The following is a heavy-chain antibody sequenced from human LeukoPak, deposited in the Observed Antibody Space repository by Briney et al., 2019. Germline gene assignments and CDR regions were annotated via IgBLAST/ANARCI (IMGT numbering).Heavy chain of an antibody. CDR1: GYTFTGYY. D-gene: IGHD2-2*01. V-gene: IGHV1-2*02. J-gene: IGHJ5*02. CDR3: ARACSSTTAGDP. CDR2: INPNSGGT. Sequence: ASVKVSCKASGYTFTGYYMHWVRQAPGQGLEWMGWINPNSGGTNYAQKFQGRVTMTRDTSISTAYMELSRLRSDDTAVYYCARACSSTTAGDPWGQGTLVTVSS.